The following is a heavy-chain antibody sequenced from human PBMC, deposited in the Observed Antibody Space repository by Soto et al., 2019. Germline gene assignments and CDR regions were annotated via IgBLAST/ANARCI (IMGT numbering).Heavy chain of an antibody. CDR3: ARAGLVRGAADY. CDR2: IFYTGNT. V-gene: IGHV4-31*03. Sequence: QVQLQESGPGLVKPSQTLSLTCTVSGVSINNGGYYWTWIRQHPGKGLEWIGYIFYTGNTYYNPSLRSRVTILAAKSQNQFSLKLTSVTAADTAVYYCARAGLVRGAADYWGQGTLVTVSS. J-gene: IGHJ4*02. CDR1: GVSINNGGYY. D-gene: IGHD3-10*01.